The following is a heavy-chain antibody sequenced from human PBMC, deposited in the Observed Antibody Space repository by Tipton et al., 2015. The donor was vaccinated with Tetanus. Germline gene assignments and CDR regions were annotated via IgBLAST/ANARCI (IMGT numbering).Heavy chain of an antibody. V-gene: IGHV4-34*01. J-gene: IGHJ4*02. CDR1: GGSFSGYY. CDR3: ARGPPIVGATREFGY. CDR2: INHSGST. D-gene: IGHD1-26*01. Sequence: GLVKPSETLSLTCAVYGGSFSGYYWSWIRQPPGKGLEWIGEINHSGSTNYNPSLKSRVTISVDTSKNQFSLKLSSVTAADTAVYYCARGPPIVGATREFGYWGQGTLVTVSS.